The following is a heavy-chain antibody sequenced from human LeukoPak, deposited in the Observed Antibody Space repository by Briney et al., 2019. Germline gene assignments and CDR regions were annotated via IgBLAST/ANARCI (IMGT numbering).Heavy chain of an antibody. CDR3: ARVGEGRYYQYYYMDV. CDR1: GFTLSSYA. D-gene: IGHD1-26*01. V-gene: IGHV3-64*01. J-gene: IGHJ6*03. CDR2: ISKNGGNT. Sequence: QPGGSLRLSCAASGFTLSSYAMHWVRQAPGKGLEYVSAISKNGGNTYYANSVKGRFSISRDNSKNTLYLRMGSLRTEDMAVYYCARVGEGRYYQYYYMDVWGKGTTVTVSS.